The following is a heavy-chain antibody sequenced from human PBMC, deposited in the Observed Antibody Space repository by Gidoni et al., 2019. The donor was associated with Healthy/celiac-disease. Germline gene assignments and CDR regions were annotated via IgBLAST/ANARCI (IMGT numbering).Heavy chain of an antibody. D-gene: IGHD4-17*01. Sequence: EVQQVESGGGLVQPGRSLRLSCAASGCTFDDYAMHWVRQAPGKGLEWVSGISWNSGSIGYADSVKGRFTISRDNAKNSLYLQMNSLRAEDTALYYCAKDRGDYGDYWYFDLWGRGTLVTVSS. V-gene: IGHV3-9*01. CDR3: AKDRGDYGDYWYFDL. J-gene: IGHJ2*01. CDR2: ISWNSGSI. CDR1: GCTFDDYA.